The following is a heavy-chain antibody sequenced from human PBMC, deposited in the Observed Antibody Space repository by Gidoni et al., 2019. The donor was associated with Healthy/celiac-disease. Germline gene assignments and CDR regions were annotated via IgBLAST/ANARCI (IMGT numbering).Heavy chain of an antibody. V-gene: IGHV3-23*01. CDR1: GFTFSSYA. Sequence: EVQLLESGGGLVQPGGSLRLSCAASGFTFSSYAMSWVRQAPGKGLGWVSAISGRGGSTYYADAVKGRFTIARDNSKNTLYLQMNSLRAEDTAVYYCAKGRGGFNWFDPWGQGTLVTVSS. CDR2: ISGRGGST. CDR3: AKGRGGFNWFDP. J-gene: IGHJ5*02. D-gene: IGHD2-15*01.